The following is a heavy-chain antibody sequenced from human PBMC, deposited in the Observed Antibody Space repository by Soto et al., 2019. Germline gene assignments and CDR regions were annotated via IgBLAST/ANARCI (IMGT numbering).Heavy chain of an antibody. D-gene: IGHD3-9*01. CDR3: ARSPGMYYDILSGPRYNWFDS. CDR2: IIPIFGTA. CDR1: GGTFSSYA. V-gene: IGHV1-69*13. J-gene: IGHJ5*01. Sequence: SVKVSCKASGGTFSSYAISWVRQAPGQGLEWMGGIIPIFGTANYAQKFQGRVTITADESTSTAYIELSSLRSEDTAVYYCARSPGMYYDILSGPRYNWFDSWGQGTLVTVSS.